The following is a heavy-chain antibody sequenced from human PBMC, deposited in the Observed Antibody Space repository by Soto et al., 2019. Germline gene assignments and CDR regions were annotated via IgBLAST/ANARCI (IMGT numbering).Heavy chain of an antibody. Sequence: QVQLVESGGGVVQPGRSLRLSCAASGFTFSSYAMHWVRQAPGKGLEWVAVISYDGRNNYYTDSMKGRFSISRDNSKNTVDLQMNTLRTEDTAVYYWARTYYYDSPDYYGPRDYYYGMDVWGQGTPVTVSS. V-gene: IGHV3-30*03. CDR2: ISYDGRNN. CDR3: ARTYYYDSPDYYGPRDYYYGMDV. D-gene: IGHD3-22*01. CDR1: GFTFSSYA. J-gene: IGHJ6*02.